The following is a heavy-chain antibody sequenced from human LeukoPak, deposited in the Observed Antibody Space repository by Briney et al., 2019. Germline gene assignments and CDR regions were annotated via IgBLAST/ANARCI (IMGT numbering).Heavy chain of an antibody. J-gene: IGHJ6*02. Sequence: ASETVSFTSSVCTFSSYAISCVWQAPGQGLEWMGGIIPILGIANYAQKFQGRVTITADKSTSTAYMELSSLRSEDTAVYYCARVVAAAGRSDYYYYGMDVWGQGTTVTVSS. CDR1: VCTFSSYA. V-gene: IGHV1-69*10. CDR3: ARVVAAAGRSDYYYYGMDV. CDR2: IIPILGIA. D-gene: IGHD6-13*01.